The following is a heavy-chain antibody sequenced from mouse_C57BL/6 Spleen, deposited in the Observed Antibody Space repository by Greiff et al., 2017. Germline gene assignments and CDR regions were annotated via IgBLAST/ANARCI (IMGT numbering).Heavy chain of an antibody. CDR3: ARAMVRRAMDY. CDR2: ISSGGSYT. J-gene: IGHJ4*01. D-gene: IGHD2-2*01. CDR1: GFTFSSYG. V-gene: IGHV5-6*01. Sequence: EVKLMESGGDLVKPGGSLKLSCAASGFTFSSYGMSWVRQTPDKRLEWVATISSGGSYTYYPDSVKGRFTISRDNAKNTLYLQMSSLKSEDTAMYYCARAMVRRAMDYWGQGTSVTVSS.